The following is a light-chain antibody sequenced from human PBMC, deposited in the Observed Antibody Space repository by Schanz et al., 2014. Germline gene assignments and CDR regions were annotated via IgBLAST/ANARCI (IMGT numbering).Light chain of an antibody. CDR2: EVS. V-gene: IGLV2-14*01. Sequence: QSALTQPPSASGSPGQSVTISCTGTSSDVGGYNFVSWYQQHPGKVPKLMIYEVSKRPSGVSNRFSGSKSGNTASLTISGLQAEDEADYYCSSYTSSSLWVFGGGTKLTVL. CDR1: SSDVGGYNF. CDR3: SSYTSSSLWV. J-gene: IGLJ3*02.